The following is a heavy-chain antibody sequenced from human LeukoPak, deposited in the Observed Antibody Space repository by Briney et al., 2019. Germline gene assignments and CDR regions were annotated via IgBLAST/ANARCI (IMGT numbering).Heavy chain of an antibody. CDR1: GDSISSGCYS. CDR2: IYISGST. CDR3: ARHIVGAMAFDY. Sequence: SQTLSLTCTVSGDSISSGCYSWSWIRQPAGKGLEWIGRIYISGSTNYNPSLKSRVTISVDASKKQFSLKLSSVTAADTAVYYCARHIVGAMAFDYWGQGTLVTVSS. J-gene: IGHJ4*02. D-gene: IGHD1-26*01. V-gene: IGHV4-61*02.